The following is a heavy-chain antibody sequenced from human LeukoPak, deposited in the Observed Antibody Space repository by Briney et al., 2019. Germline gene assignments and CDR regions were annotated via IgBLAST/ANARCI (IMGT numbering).Heavy chain of an antibody. CDR1: GYTFTSYG. Sequence: ASVKVSCKASGYTFTSYGINWVRQAPGQGLEWMGWISAYNGNTKYAQKLQGRVTMTTDTSTSTAYMELRSLRSDDTAVYYCARDHYGSGSYYNVGSRYWGQGTLVTVSS. J-gene: IGHJ4*02. V-gene: IGHV1-18*01. CDR2: ISAYNGNT. D-gene: IGHD3-10*01. CDR3: ARDHYGSGSYYNVGSRY.